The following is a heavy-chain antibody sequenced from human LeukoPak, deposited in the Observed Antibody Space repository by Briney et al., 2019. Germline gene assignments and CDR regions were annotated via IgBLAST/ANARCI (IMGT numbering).Heavy chain of an antibody. CDR3: ARDRYNYYDSSGFYDY. D-gene: IGHD3-22*01. CDR2: ISSSSSYI. CDR1: GFTFSSYF. Sequence: GGSLRLSCAASGFTFSSYFMNWVRQAPGKGLEWVSSISSSSSYIYYADSVKGRFTISRDNAQNSLSLQMNSLRAEDTAVYYCARDRYNYYDSSGFYDYWGQGTLVTVPS. J-gene: IGHJ4*02. V-gene: IGHV3-21*01.